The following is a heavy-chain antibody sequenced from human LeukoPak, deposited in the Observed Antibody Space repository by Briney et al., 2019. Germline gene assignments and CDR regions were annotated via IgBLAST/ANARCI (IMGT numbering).Heavy chain of an antibody. D-gene: IGHD6-13*01. CDR1: GYTFTSYD. CDR2: MNPNSGNT. CDR3: ARGPTIAAAGTNYYYYGMDV. V-gene: IGHV1-8*03. Sequence: ASVKVSCKASGYTFTSYDINWVRQATGQGLEWMGWMNPNSGNTGYAQKFQGRVTITRNTSISTAYMELSSLRSEDTAVYYCARGPTIAAAGTNYYYYGMDVWGQGTTVTVSS. J-gene: IGHJ6*02.